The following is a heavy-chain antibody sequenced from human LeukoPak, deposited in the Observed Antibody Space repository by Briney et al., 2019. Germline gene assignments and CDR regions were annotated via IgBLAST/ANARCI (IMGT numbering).Heavy chain of an antibody. CDR3: ARDLRNYYDSSGYYTGYAFDI. J-gene: IGHJ3*02. D-gene: IGHD3-22*01. CDR2: IYYSGST. Sequence: MASETLSLTCTVSGGPISSYYWSWIRQPPGKGLEWIGYIYYSGSTNYNPSLKSRVTISVDTSKNQFSLKLSSVTAADTAVYYCARDLRNYYDSSGYYTGYAFDIWGQGTMVTVSS. CDR1: GGPISSYY. V-gene: IGHV4-59*01.